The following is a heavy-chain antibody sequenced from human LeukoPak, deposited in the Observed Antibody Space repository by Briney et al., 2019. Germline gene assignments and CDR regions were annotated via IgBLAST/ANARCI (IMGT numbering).Heavy chain of an antibody. CDR2: ISSGSSTI. J-gene: IGHJ4*02. CDR1: GFSFSSFG. Sequence: GGSLRLSCAASGFSFSSFGMNWVRQAPGKGLEWVSYISSGSSTIYYADSMKGRFTISRDNAKNSLYLQMNSLRAEDTAVYYCAKAAYDSSGYIPGDYWGQGTLVTVSS. CDR3: AKAAYDSSGYIPGDY. V-gene: IGHV3-48*04. D-gene: IGHD3-22*01.